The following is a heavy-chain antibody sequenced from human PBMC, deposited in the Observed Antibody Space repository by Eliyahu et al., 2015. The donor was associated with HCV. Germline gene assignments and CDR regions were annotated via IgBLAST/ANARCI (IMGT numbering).Heavy chain of an antibody. CDR1: GFXFSSXE. CDR2: ISSSGDNM. D-gene: IGHD1-26*01. CDR3: AKIARSGAQHFDY. V-gene: IGHV3-48*03. J-gene: IGHJ4*02. Sequence: EVQLVESGGGLVQXGGSLRLSXAASGFXFSSXEMNWVRQGPGKGLEWVSYISSSGDNMYYADSVRGRFTISRDNAKNSLHLQMNSLRAEDTAVYYCAKIARSGAQHFDYWGQGTLVTVSS.